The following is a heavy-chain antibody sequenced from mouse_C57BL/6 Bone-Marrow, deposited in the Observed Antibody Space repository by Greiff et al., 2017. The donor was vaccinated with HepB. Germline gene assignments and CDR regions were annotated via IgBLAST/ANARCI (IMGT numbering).Heavy chain of an antibody. CDR1: GFTFSSYA. Sequence: EVQVVESGGGLVKPGGSLKLSCAASGFTFSSYAMSWVRQTPEKRLEWVATISDGGSYTYYPDNVKGRFPISRDNAKNNLYLQMSHLKSEDTAMYYCARGTGTGDFDYWGQGTTLTVSS. CDR2: ISDGGSYT. CDR3: ARGTGTGDFDY. V-gene: IGHV5-4*01. J-gene: IGHJ2*01. D-gene: IGHD4-1*01.